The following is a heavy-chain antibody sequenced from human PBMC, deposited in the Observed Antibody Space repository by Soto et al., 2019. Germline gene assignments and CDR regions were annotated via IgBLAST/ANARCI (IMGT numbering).Heavy chain of an antibody. CDR1: GGSISSGDYY. Sequence: SETLSLTCTVSGGSISSGDYYWSWIRQPPGKGLEWIGYIYYSGSTYYNPSLKSRVTISVDTSKNQFSLKLSSVTAADTAVYYCARDLINISYFDYWGQGTLVTVSS. J-gene: IGHJ4*02. D-gene: IGHD3-10*01. CDR3: ARDLINISYFDY. V-gene: IGHV4-30-4*01. CDR2: IYYSGST.